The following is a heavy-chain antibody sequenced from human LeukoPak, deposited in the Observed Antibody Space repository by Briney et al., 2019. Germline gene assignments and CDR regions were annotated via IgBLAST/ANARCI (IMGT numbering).Heavy chain of an antibody. J-gene: IGHJ3*02. CDR3: ARDRGLIVVDAFDI. CDR1: GYTFTGYY. D-gene: IGHD2-15*01. V-gene: IGHV1-2*02. CDR2: INPNSGGT. Sequence: ASVKVSCKASGYTFTGYYMHWVRQAPGQGLEWMGWINPNSGGTNYAQKFQGRVTMTRDTSISTAYMELSRLRSDDTAVYYCARDRGLIVVDAFDIWGQGTMVTVSS.